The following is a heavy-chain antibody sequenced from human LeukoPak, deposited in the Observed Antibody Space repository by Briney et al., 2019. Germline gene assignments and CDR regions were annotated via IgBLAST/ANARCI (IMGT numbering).Heavy chain of an antibody. D-gene: IGHD5-12*01. CDR2: ITSSGDDI. J-gene: IGHJ4*02. V-gene: IGHV3-11*01. CDR1: GFIFSDYY. CDR3: ASDIVATSGDF. Sequence: GGPLRLSCAASGFIFSDYYMRWLRQAPEKGLEGVAYITSSGDDIYYADSVKGRFTISRDNAKNALFLQMNSLRVEDTATYYCASDIVATSGDFWGQGTLVSVSS.